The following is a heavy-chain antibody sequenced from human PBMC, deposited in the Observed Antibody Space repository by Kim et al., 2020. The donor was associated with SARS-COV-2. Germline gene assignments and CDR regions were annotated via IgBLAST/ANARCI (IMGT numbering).Heavy chain of an antibody. CDR2: ISSSSTI. J-gene: IGHJ4*02. CDR1: GFTFSSYS. Sequence: GGSLRLSCAASGFTFSSYSMNWVRQAPGKGLEWVSYISSSSTIYYADSVKGRFTISRDNAKNSLYLQMNSLRDEDTAVYYCAREGYSGYEGFDYWGQGTLVTVSS. V-gene: IGHV3-48*02. CDR3: AREGYSGYEGFDY. D-gene: IGHD5-12*01.